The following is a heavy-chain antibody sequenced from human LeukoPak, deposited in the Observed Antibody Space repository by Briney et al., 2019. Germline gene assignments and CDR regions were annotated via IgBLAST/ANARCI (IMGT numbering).Heavy chain of an antibody. Sequence: ASVKVSCKASGYTFTSYGISWVRQAPGQGLEWMGWISAYNGNTNYAQKLQGRVTMTTDTSTGTAYMELRSLRSDDTAVYYCARVAYYYDSSGLDVWGQGTTVTVSS. V-gene: IGHV1-18*01. CDR1: GYTFTSYG. J-gene: IGHJ6*02. CDR2: ISAYNGNT. D-gene: IGHD3-22*01. CDR3: ARVAYYYDSSGLDV.